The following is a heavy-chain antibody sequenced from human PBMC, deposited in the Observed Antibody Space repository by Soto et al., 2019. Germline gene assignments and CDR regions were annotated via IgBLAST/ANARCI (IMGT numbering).Heavy chain of an antibody. Sequence: QVQLVESGGGVVRPGMSLRLTCAASGFTFRNYGMHWVRQAPGKGLEWVAVISHDGSDKYYADSMKGRFIISRDKSENTLFLNMKSLKPEDTAVYYCAKENQHLVHDYWGQGTLVTVSS. D-gene: IGHD6-13*01. J-gene: IGHJ4*02. CDR2: ISHDGSDK. CDR1: GFTFRNYG. V-gene: IGHV3-30*18. CDR3: AKENQHLVHDY.